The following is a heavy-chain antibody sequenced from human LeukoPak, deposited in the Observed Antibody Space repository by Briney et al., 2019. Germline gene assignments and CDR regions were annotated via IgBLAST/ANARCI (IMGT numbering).Heavy chain of an antibody. D-gene: IGHD6-19*01. CDR2: ISYDGSNK. CDR1: GFTFSSYA. V-gene: IGHV3-30-3*01. Sequence: PGGSLRLSCAASGFTFSSYAMHWVRQAPGKGLEWVAVISYDGSNKYYADSVKGRFTISRDNSKNTLYLQMNSLRAEDTAVYYCARSRTGSGTRMGYYFDYWGQGTLVTVSS. CDR3: ARSRTGSGTRMGYYFDY. J-gene: IGHJ4*02.